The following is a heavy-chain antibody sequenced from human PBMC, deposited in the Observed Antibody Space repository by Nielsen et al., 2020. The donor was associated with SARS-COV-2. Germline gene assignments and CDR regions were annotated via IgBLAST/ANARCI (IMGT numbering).Heavy chain of an antibody. CDR1: GCSISSYY. CDR3: AREVETTMVLAEGGFDY. D-gene: IGHD3-10*01. J-gene: IGHJ4*02. CDR2: IYYSGST. Sequence: SDTLSLTFTVSGCSISSYYWSLIRQPPGKGLEWIGYIYYSGSTNYNPSLKSRVTISVDTSKNQFSLKLSSVTAADTAVYYCAREVETTMVLAEGGFDYWGQGTLVTVSS. V-gene: IGHV4-59*01.